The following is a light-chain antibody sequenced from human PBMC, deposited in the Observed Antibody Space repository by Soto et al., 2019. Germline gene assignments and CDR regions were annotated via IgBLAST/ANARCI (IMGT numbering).Light chain of an antibody. V-gene: IGLV1-47*01. J-gene: IGLJ1*01. CDR2: RNN. CDR1: TSNIGSNY. CDR3: ATWDDILNGVDV. Sequence: QSVLTQPPSASGTPGQGVTISCSGSTSNIGSNYVYWYQQLPGTAPKLLIYRNNQRPSGVPDRFSGAKSGTSASLAISGLRSDDEADYFCATWDDILNGVDVFGTGTKLTVL.